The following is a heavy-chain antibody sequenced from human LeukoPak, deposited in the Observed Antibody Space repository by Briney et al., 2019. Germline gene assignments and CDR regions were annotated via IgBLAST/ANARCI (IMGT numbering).Heavy chain of an antibody. V-gene: IGHV3-30*02. CDR3: ARDQLWLRDYYYYYMDV. D-gene: IGHD5-18*01. CDR1: GFTFSNYG. CDR2: IRYDGNNK. J-gene: IGHJ6*03. Sequence: GGSLRLSCAASGFTFSNYGMHWVRQAPGKGLEWVAFIRYDGNNKFYADSVKGRFTISRDNSKNTLYLQMNSLRAEDTAVYYCARDQLWLRDYYYYYMDVWGKGTTVTISS.